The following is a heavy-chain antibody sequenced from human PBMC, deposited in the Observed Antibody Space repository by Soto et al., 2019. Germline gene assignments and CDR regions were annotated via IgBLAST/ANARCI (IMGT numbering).Heavy chain of an antibody. J-gene: IGHJ3*02. CDR2: ISGSSGCT. V-gene: IGHV3-23*01. CDR3: AKAPTSSTSCYEVAFDI. Sequence: PGGSLRLSCAASGFTFSSYSMNWVRQAPGKGLEWVSAISGSSGCTYYADSVKGRFTISRDNSKNTLYLQMNSLRAEDTAVYYCAKAPTSSTSCYEVAFDIWGQGTMVTVSS. CDR1: GFTFSSYS. D-gene: IGHD2-2*01.